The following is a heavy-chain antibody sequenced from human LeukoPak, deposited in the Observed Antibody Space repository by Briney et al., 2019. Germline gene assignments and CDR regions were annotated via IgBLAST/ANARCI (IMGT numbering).Heavy chain of an antibody. Sequence: GSLRLSCTASGFTFSTYGMHWVRQAPGKGLEWVTLISYDGSTKYYSDSVKGRFTISRDNAKNSLYLQMNSLRAEDTAVYYCARDQVVAGTIDYWGQGTLVTVSS. D-gene: IGHD6-19*01. CDR2: ISYDGSTK. CDR3: ARDQVVAGTIDY. CDR1: GFTFSTYG. V-gene: IGHV3-30*03. J-gene: IGHJ4*02.